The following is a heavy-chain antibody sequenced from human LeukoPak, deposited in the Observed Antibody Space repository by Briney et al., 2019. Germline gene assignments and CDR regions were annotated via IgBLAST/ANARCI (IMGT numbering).Heavy chain of an antibody. CDR1: GFTFSSYA. V-gene: IGHV3-23*01. CDR3: AKDRLRVVATSFDY. CDR2: ISGGGGST. D-gene: IGHD5-12*01. J-gene: IGHJ4*02. Sequence: PGGSLRLSXAASGFTFSSYAMSWVRQAPGKGLEWVSAISGGGGSTYYADSVKGRFTISRDNSKNTLYLQMNSLRAEDTAVYYCAKDRLRVVATSFDYWGQGTLVTVSS.